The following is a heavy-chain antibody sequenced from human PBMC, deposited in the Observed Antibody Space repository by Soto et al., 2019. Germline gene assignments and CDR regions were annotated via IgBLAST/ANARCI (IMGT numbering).Heavy chain of an antibody. D-gene: IGHD3-10*01. CDR1: GLTFSSYW. V-gene: IGHV3-74*01. CDR2: IKWDGSST. J-gene: IGHJ4*02. CDR3: ARGGSGIYGVDY. Sequence: EVQLVESGGGLVQPGGSLRLSCAASGLTFSSYWMHWVRQAPDKGLVWVSRIKWDGSSTNYADSVKGRFTISRDNAQNTLYLQMNSLRAEDTAVYYCARGGSGIYGVDYWGQGSLVTVSS.